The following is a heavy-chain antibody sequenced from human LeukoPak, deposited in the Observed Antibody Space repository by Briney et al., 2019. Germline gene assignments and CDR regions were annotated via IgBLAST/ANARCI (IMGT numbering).Heavy chain of an antibody. D-gene: IGHD6-13*01. V-gene: IGHV1-18*01. CDR2: ISANNGNT. J-gene: IGHJ4*02. CDR1: GYTFTSYC. Sequence: ASVKVSCKASGYTFTSYCISWVRQAPGQGLECMGWISANNGNTNYAQKLQGRVTMTTDTSTSTAFMELRSLRSDDTAVSYCARRGYTSSWYYFDYWGQGTLVTVSS. CDR3: ARRGYTSSWYYFDY.